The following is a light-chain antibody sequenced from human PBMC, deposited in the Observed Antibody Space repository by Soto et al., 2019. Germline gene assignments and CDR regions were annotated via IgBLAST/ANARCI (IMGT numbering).Light chain of an antibody. CDR2: EVN. J-gene: IGLJ1*01. CDR3: SSSASNYNYV. V-gene: IGLV2-8*01. Sequence: QSVLTEPPSASGSPGQSVTISCTGTSSDVGKYNSVSWYQQHPGKAPKLVIYEVNKRPWGVPDRFSGSRSGNTVSLTISGLQVDDEADYFCSSSASNYNYVFGTGTKVTVL. CDR1: SSDVGKYNS.